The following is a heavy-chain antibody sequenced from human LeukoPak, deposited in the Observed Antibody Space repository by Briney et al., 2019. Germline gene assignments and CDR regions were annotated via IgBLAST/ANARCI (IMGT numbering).Heavy chain of an antibody. Sequence: QPGGSLRLSCAASGFTFSSYWMSWVRQAPGKGLEWVANIKQDGSEKYYVDSVKGRFTISRDNAKNSLYLQMNSLRAEDPAVYYCARAPRGAAVAGSNWFDPWGQGTLVTVSS. CDR3: ARAPRGAAVAGSNWFDP. J-gene: IGHJ5*02. CDR2: IKQDGSEK. CDR1: GFTFSSYW. D-gene: IGHD6-19*01. V-gene: IGHV3-7*01.